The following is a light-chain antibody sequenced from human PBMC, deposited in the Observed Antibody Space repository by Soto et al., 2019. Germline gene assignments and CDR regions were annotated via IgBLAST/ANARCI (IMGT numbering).Light chain of an antibody. J-gene: IGLJ2*01. Sequence: QSALTQPASVSGSPGQSITISCTGTSSDVGGYNYVSWYQQHPGKAPKLMIYEVTNRPSGVSNRSSASTSGTTASLTISGLQAEDEADYYCSSYTSSSTLVVFGGGTKLTVL. CDR3: SSYTSSSTLVV. CDR2: EVT. CDR1: SSDVGGYNY. V-gene: IGLV2-14*01.